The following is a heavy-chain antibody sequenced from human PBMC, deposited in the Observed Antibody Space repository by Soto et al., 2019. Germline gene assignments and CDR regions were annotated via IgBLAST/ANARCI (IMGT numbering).Heavy chain of an antibody. CDR3: ASHLVMSGTRGFDN. J-gene: IGHJ4*02. CDR1: SGSIFSSNW. Sequence: QVQLQESGPGLVKPSGTLSLTCAVSSGSIFSSNWWSWVRQPPGKGLEWIGETRNSGGANYNPSLQSRVTITVDRSKNHFCLELRSGTAADTAVYYCASHLVMSGTRGFDNWGLGALVTVSS. CDR2: TRNSGGA. V-gene: IGHV4-4*02. D-gene: IGHD6-13*01.